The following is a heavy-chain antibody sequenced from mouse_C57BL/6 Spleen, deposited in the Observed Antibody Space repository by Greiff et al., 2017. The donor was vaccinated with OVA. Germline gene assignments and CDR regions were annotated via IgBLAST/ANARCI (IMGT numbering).Heavy chain of an antibody. CDR1: GFSLSTSGMG. V-gene: IGHV8-12*01. J-gene: IGHJ1*03. D-gene: IGHD1-1*01. CDR2: IYWDDDK. Sequence: ESGPGILQSSQTLSLTCSFSGFSLSTSGMGVSWIRQPSGKGLEWLAHIYWDDDKRYNPSLKSRLTISKDTSRNQVFLKITSVDTADTATYYGARSITTVVARYFDVWGTGTTVTVSS. CDR3: ARSITTVVARYFDV.